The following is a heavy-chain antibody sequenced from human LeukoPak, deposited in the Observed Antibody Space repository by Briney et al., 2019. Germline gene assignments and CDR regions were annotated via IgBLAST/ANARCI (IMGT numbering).Heavy chain of an antibody. V-gene: IGHV4-30-2*01. CDR2: IYHSGST. CDR1: GGSISSGGYY. J-gene: IGHJ5*02. CDR3: ARDLGYGGFDWAP. Sequence: SETLSLTWTVSGGSISSGGYYWSWIRQPPGKGLEWIGYIYHSGSTYYNPSLKSRVTISVDRSKNQFSLNLTSVTAADAAVYYCARDLGYGGFDWAPWGQGTLVTVSS. D-gene: IGHD5-12*01.